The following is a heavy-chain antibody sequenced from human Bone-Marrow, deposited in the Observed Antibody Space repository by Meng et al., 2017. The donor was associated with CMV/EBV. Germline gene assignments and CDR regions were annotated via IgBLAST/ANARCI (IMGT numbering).Heavy chain of an antibody. Sequence: GESLKISCAASGFSFSDYYMSWIRQAPGKGLEWISHITTGDPRRYYADSVRGRFTISRDNSRKSLYLQMNSLRAEDSAVYFCARVGVSGFRGLRDYYFDYWGQGTLVTVSS. J-gene: IGHJ4*02. CDR1: GFSFSDYY. CDR2: ITTGDPRR. CDR3: ARVGVSGFRGLRDYYFDY. D-gene: IGHD3-16*01. V-gene: IGHV3-11*04.